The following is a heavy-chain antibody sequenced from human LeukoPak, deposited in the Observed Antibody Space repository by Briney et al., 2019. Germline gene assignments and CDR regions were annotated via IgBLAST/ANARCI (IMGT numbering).Heavy chain of an antibody. CDR3: ARDDDYYGSGSYGYLDY. V-gene: IGHV3-30*19. D-gene: IGHD3-10*01. CDR2: IWYDGSNK. J-gene: IGHJ4*02. Sequence: GGSLRLSCAASGFTFSSYGMHWVRQAPGKGLEWVAVIWYDGSNKYYADSVKGRFTISRDNSKNTLYLQMNSLRGEDTAVYYCARDDDYYGSGSYGYLDYWGQGTLVTVSS. CDR1: GFTFSSYG.